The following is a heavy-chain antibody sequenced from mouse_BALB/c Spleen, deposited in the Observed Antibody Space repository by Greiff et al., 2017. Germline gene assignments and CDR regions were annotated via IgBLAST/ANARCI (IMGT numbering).Heavy chain of an antibody. CDR1: GYTFTSYW. CDR3: AIYDYEDYYAMDY. D-gene: IGHD2-4*01. Sequence: QVQLQQSGAELAKPGASVKMSCKASGYTFTSYWMHWVKQRPGQGLEWIGYINPSTGYTEYNQKFKDKATLTADKSSSTAYMQLSSLTSEDSAVYYCAIYDYEDYYAMDYWGQGTSVTVSS. V-gene: IGHV1-7*01. CDR2: INPSTGYT. J-gene: IGHJ4*01.